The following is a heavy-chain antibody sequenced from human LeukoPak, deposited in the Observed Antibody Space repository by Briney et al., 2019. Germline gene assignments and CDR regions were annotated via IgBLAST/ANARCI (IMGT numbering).Heavy chain of an antibody. CDR1: GFTFSSYA. J-gene: IGHJ4*02. D-gene: IGHD1-26*01. CDR2: ISPGEST. V-gene: IGHV3-23*01. Sequence: PGGSLRLSCAASGFTFSSYARTWVRQAPGKGLEWVSAISPGESTYYADSVKGRFTISRDNSKNTLYLQMNSLRAEDTALYYCATRGIVGTTGFDYWGQGTLVTVSS. CDR3: ATRGIVGTTGFDY.